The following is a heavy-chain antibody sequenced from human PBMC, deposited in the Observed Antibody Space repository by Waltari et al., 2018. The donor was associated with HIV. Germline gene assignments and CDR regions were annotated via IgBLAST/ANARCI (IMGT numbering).Heavy chain of an antibody. CDR2: IYYSGST. CDR1: GGSIRSSSYY. Sequence: QLQLQESGPGLVKPSETLSLTCAVSGGSIRSSSYYWGWIRQPPGKGLAWIGSIYYSGSTYDNPSLKSRVTISVDTSKNQFSLKLSSVTAADTAVYYCARHVRSSIWFDYWGQGTLVTVSS. CDR3: ARHVRSSIWFDY. V-gene: IGHV4-39*01. D-gene: IGHD3-10*02. J-gene: IGHJ5*01.